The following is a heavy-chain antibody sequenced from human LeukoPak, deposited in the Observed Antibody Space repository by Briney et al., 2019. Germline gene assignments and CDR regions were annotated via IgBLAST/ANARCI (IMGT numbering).Heavy chain of an antibody. Sequence: ASVKVSCKASGYTFTSYYMHWVRQAPGQGLEWMGWINTNTGNPTYAQGFTGRFVFSLDTSVSTAYLQISSLKAEDTAVYYCARGSYDFWSGYWGVGDYYYYMDVWGKGTTVTVSS. D-gene: IGHD3-3*01. J-gene: IGHJ6*03. CDR2: INTNTGNP. CDR1: GYTFTSYY. V-gene: IGHV7-4-1*02. CDR3: ARGSYDFWSGYWGVGDYYYYMDV.